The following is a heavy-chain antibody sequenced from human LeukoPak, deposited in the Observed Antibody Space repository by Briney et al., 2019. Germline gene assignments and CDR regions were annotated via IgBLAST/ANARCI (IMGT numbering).Heavy chain of an antibody. CDR1: GFTFSSNT. J-gene: IGHJ4*02. V-gene: IGHV3-21*01. CDR2: ITSSSSYI. Sequence: GGSLRLSCAASGFTFSSNTMNWVRQAPGKGLEWVSSITSSSSYIYYADSVKGRSTISRDNAKNSLYLQMNSLRAEDTAVYYCARLYCSGGSCHYFDYWGQGTLVTVSS. D-gene: IGHD2-15*01. CDR3: ARLYCSGGSCHYFDY.